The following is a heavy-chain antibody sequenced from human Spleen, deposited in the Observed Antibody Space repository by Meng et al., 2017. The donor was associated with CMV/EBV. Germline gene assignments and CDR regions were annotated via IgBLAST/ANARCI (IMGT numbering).Heavy chain of an antibody. CDR3: ARGNNYYDSSGYDP. Sequence: SETLSLTCSVSGDSISSGDYYWSWIRQPPGKGLEWIGYIRQPPGKGLDWIGYIYYSGITYYIPSLKSGVTVSVDTSKKQLSLKLSSVTAADTAVYYCARGNNYYDSSGYDPWGQGTLVTVSS. CDR1: GDSISSGDYY. D-gene: IGHD3-22*01. V-gene: IGHV4-30-4*02. J-gene: IGHJ5*02. CDR2: IYYSGIT.